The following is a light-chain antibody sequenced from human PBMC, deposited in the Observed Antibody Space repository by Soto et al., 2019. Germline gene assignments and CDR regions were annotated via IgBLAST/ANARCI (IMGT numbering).Light chain of an antibody. CDR2: KTS. Sequence: DIQMTQSPSSLSASVGDRVTITCRASQSISSWLAWYQQKPGEAPKLLIYKTSRLESGVPSRFSGSGSGTEFTLTISSLQPDDFATYCCQRYDSYSSITFGQGTRLEI. CDR1: QSISSW. CDR3: QRYDSYSSIT. V-gene: IGKV1-5*03. J-gene: IGKJ5*01.